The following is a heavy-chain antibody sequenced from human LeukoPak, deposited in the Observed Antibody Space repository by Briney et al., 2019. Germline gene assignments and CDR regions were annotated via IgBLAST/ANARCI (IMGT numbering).Heavy chain of an antibody. Sequence: SETLSLTCTVSGGSVSSGSYYWSWIRQPPGKGLEWIGEINHSGSTNYNPSLKSRVTISVDTSKNLFSLKLSSVTAADTAVYYCARLYGSGSYFTYYFDYWGQGTLVTVSS. CDR2: INHSGST. D-gene: IGHD3-10*01. CDR1: GGSVSSGSYY. J-gene: IGHJ4*02. V-gene: IGHV4-39*07. CDR3: ARLYGSGSYFTYYFDY.